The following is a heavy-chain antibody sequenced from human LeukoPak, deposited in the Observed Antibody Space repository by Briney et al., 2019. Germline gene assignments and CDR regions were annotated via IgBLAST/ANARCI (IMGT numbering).Heavy chain of an antibody. CDR3: AKVAGYSYGSNWYFDL. D-gene: IGHD5-18*01. CDR1: GFTFSSYG. V-gene: IGHV3-30*18. J-gene: IGHJ2*01. CDR2: ISYDGSNK. Sequence: GRSLRLSCAASGFTFSSYGMHWVRQAPGKGLEWVAVISYDGSNKYYEDSVKGRFTISRDNSKNTLYLQMNSLRAEDTAVYYCAKVAGYSYGSNWYFDLWGRGTLVTVSS.